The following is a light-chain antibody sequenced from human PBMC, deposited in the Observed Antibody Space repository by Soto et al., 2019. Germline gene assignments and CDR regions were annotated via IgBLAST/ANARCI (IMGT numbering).Light chain of an antibody. J-gene: IGKJ1*01. V-gene: IGKV3-15*01. Sequence: EIVLTQSPGTLSLSPGERATLSCRASQSVSSSYLAWYQQKPGQAPRLLIYGASTRATGIPARFSGSGSGRDFKLTISSLQAEDYAVYYCQQYNDWPGGTFGQGTKVDIK. CDR3: QQYNDWPGGT. CDR2: GAS. CDR1: QSVSSSY.